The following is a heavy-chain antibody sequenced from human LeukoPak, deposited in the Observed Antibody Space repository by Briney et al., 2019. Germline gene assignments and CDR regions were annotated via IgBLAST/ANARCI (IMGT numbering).Heavy chain of an antibody. D-gene: IGHD6-6*01. Sequence: SETLSLICAVYGGSFSGYYWSWIRQPPGKGLEWIGGINHSGSTNYNPSLKSRVTISVDTSKNQFSLKLSSVTAADTAVYYCAACIAARPIDYWGQGTLVTVSS. CDR2: INHSGST. J-gene: IGHJ4*02. V-gene: IGHV4-34*01. CDR3: AACIAARPIDY. CDR1: GGSFSGYY.